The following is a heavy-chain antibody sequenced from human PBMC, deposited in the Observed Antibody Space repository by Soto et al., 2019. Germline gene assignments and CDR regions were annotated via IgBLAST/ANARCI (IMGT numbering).Heavy chain of an antibody. CDR3: ASDYGSGSYSPDY. CDR2: TTPYNGNT. V-gene: IGHV1-18*01. CDR1: GYTFTTYG. J-gene: IGHJ4*02. D-gene: IGHD3-10*01. Sequence: QVQLVQSGGEVKKPGASVKVSCKASGYTFTTYGISWVRQAPGQGLEWMGWTTPYNGNTNYPQKFQGRVTMTTDTSTSTAYMELRSLKSDDTAVYYCASDYGSGSYSPDYWGQGTLVTVSS.